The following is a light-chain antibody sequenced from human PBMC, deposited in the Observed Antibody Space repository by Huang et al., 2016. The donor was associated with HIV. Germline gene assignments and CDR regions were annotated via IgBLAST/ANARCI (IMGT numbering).Light chain of an antibody. V-gene: IGKV3-15*01. Sequence: EIVMTQSPATLSVSPGERVTLSCRASQSVSRDLAWYQQKPGQSPRLLIYGVSTRATGIPASFSGRGSGTEFTLTISSLQSEHFAVYYCQQYNTWPITFGPGTKVDTK. CDR3: QQYNTWPIT. CDR2: GVS. CDR1: QSVSRD. J-gene: IGKJ3*01.